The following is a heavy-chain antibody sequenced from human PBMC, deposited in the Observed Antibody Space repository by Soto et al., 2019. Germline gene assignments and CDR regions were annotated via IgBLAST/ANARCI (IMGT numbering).Heavy chain of an antibody. J-gene: IGHJ4*02. D-gene: IGHD3-10*01. CDR1: GYILTSYY. CDR2: INPFDGSR. V-gene: IGHV1-46*03. CDR3: SRVDPGETSPFDH. Sequence: ALVKVSCKASGYILTSYYIHWVRQAPGQGLEWMGWINPFDGSRMFAQSFQGRVTMTRDTSTSTVYMEVSSLRSEDTAVYYCSRVDPGETSPFDHWGQGTLVTVSS.